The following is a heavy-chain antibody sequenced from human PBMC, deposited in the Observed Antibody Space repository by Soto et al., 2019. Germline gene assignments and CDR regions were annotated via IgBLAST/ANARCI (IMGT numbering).Heavy chain of an antibody. CDR2: IYYSGST. CDR1: GWPFSASY. D-gene: IGHD3-9*01. CDR3: ARQYYDIFGWFDP. V-gene: IGHV4-59*05. J-gene: IGHJ5*02. Sequence: SDPLSLTFPCSGWPFSASYWGWIRQPPGQGLAWIGRIYYSGSTYYNPSLKSRVTISVDTSKNQFSLKLSSVTAADTAVYYCARQYYDIFGWFDPWGQG.